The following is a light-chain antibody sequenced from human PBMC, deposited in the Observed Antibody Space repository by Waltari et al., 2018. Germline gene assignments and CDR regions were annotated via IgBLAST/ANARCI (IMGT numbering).Light chain of an antibody. Sequence: DIQVTQSPSSLSAAVVDRVSITCRASQSIGNYLNWYQQKPGKSPKLLIYSASSLQSGVPSRFSVSGSGTDFTLTITSLQPEDFAIYYCQETYSSPPSTFDQGTKVESK. CDR2: SAS. V-gene: IGKV1-39*01. CDR3: QETYSSPPST. CDR1: QSIGNY. J-gene: IGKJ1*01.